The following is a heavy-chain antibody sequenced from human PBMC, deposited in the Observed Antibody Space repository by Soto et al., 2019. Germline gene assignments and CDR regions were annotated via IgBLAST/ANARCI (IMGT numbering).Heavy chain of an antibody. D-gene: IGHD3-22*01. CDR2: ISGSGGST. Sequence: GGSLRLSCAASGFTFGSYAMSWVRQAPGKGLEWVSAISGSGGSTYYANSVKGRFTISRDNSKNTLYLQMNSLRAEDTAVYYCAKAEEYYYDSRGNPQDYWRQGTLVTVAS. V-gene: IGHV3-23*01. J-gene: IGHJ4*02. CDR3: AKAEEYYYDSRGNPQDY. CDR1: GFTFGSYA.